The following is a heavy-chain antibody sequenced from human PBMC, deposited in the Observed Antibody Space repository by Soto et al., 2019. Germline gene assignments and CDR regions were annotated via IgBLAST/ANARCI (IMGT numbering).Heavy chain of an antibody. CDR1: GGSFSGYY. CDR2: INHSGST. V-gene: IGHV4-34*01. Sequence: SETLSLTCAVYGGSFSGYYWSWIRQPPGKGLEWIGEINHSGSTNYNPSLKSRVTISVDTSKNQFSLKLSSVTAADTAVYYCARGRGDIVVVVAATPGMDVWGQGTTVTVSS. CDR3: ARGRGDIVVVVAATPGMDV. D-gene: IGHD2-15*01. J-gene: IGHJ6*02.